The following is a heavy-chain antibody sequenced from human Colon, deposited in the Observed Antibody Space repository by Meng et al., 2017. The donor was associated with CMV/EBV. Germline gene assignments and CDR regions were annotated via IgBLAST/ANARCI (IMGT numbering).Heavy chain of an antibody. CDR3: ARDRTTETGGLDY. D-gene: IGHD4-11*01. CDR2: ISSSGSTI. V-gene: IGHV3-48*03. J-gene: IGHJ4*02. Sequence: LSLTCAVSGDSVSSDNWWSWVRQAPGKGLEWVSYISSSGSTIYYADSVKGRFTISRDNSENSLYLQMNDLRVDDTAVYYCARDRTTETGGLDYWGQGTLVTVSS. CDR1: GDSVSSDN.